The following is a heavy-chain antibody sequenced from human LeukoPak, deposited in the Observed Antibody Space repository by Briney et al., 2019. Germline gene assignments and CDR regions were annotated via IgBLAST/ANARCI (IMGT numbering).Heavy chain of an antibody. V-gene: IGHV4-30-2*01. Sequence: SETLSLTCTVSGGSISTGGYYWSWIRQPPGKGLEWIGYMYHSGNSYYNPSLKSRVTISVDRSKNQFSLKLSSVTAADTAVYYCARGTSGWGYCSSTSCHALYYYYYYMDVWGKGTTVTVSS. CDR2: MYHSGNS. CDR1: GGSISTGGYY. D-gene: IGHD2-2*01. CDR3: ARGTSGWGYCSSTSCHALYYYYYYMDV. J-gene: IGHJ6*03.